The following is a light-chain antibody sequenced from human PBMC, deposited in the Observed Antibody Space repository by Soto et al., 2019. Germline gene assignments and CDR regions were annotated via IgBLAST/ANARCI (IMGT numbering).Light chain of an antibody. Sequence: DIQMTQSPSSLSASVGDRVTIACRASESIRDMLNWYQQKPGKAPMLLLSSASILQSGVPSRFSGSGSGTDFSLTLSGLQPEDFATYFCQQSYSSPTFGPGTKVDLK. CDR3: QQSYSSPT. CDR1: ESIRDM. J-gene: IGKJ3*01. V-gene: IGKV1-39*01. CDR2: SAS.